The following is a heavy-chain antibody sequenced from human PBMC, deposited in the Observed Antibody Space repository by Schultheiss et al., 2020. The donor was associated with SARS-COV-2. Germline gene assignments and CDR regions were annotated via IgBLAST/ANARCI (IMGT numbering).Heavy chain of an antibody. J-gene: IGHJ6*03. CDR3: ARGGVVPAANYYYYMDV. D-gene: IGHD2-2*01. CDR1: GGSFSGYY. Sequence: SETLSLTCAVYGGSFSGYYWSWIRQPPGKGLEWIGEINHSGSTNYNPSLKSRVTISVDTSKNQFSLKLSSVTAADTAVYYCARGGVVPAANYYYYMDVWGKGTTVTVS. V-gene: IGHV4-34*01. CDR2: INHSGST.